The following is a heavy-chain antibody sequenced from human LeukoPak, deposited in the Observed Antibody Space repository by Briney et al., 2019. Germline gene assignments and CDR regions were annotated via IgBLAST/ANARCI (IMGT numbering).Heavy chain of an antibody. V-gene: IGHV3-74*03. CDR1: GFTFSTNW. Sequence: GGTLRLSCAAPGFTFSTNWMHWVRQAPGKGLVWVSRIDIHGTITSYADSVKGRFTISRDNAKNTLYLQMNSLRVEDTAVYYCARDLNGARDYWGQGTLVSVSS. J-gene: IGHJ4*02. D-gene: IGHD2-8*01. CDR2: IDIHGTIT. CDR3: ARDLNGARDY.